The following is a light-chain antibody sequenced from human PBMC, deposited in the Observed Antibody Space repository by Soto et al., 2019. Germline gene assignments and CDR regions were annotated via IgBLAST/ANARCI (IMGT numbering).Light chain of an antibody. CDR1: QSISNW. CDR3: QHYNSYSEA. J-gene: IGKJ1*01. V-gene: IGKV1-5*03. Sequence: DIQMTQSPSTLSASVGDRVTITCRASQSISNWLAWYQQKPGKAPKLLIYKASSLESGVPSRFSGSGSGTEFTLTISSLQPDDFATYYCQHYNSYSEAFGQGTKGDIK. CDR2: KAS.